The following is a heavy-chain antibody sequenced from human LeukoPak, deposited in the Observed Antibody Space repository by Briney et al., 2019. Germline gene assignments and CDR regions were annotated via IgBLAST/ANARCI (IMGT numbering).Heavy chain of an antibody. CDR3: AKGTRLLVYWFDP. V-gene: IGHV3-9*01. Sequence: GGSLRLSCAASGFTFDDYAMHWVRQAPGKGLEWVSGISWNSGSIGYADSVKGRFTISRDNAKNSLYLQMNSLRAEDTALYYCAKGTRLLVYWFDPWGQGTLVTVSS. J-gene: IGHJ5*02. CDR2: ISWNSGSI. CDR1: GFTFDDYA. D-gene: IGHD2-15*01.